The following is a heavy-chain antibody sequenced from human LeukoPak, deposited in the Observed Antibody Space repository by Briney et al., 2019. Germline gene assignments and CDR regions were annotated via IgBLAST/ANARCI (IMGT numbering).Heavy chain of an antibody. V-gene: IGHV4-34*01. D-gene: IGHD4-11*01. Sequence: KPSETLSLTCAVHGGSFSGYYWSWIRQPPGKGLEWIGEINHSGSTNYNPSLKSRVTISVDTSKNQFSLKLSSVTAADTAVYYRARGGTVRNGMDVWGQGTTVTVSS. CDR3: ARGGTVRNGMDV. CDR1: GGSFSGYY. CDR2: INHSGST. J-gene: IGHJ6*02.